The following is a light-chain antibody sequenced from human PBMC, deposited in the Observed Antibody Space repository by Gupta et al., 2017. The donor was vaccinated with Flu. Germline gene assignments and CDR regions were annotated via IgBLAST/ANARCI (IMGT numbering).Light chain of an antibody. CDR2: DTS. CDR3: QCPSGGVS. J-gene: IGKJ4*01. V-gene: IGKV3-11*01. Sequence: SLVPGERAALTCRASQSVGPYLRWYQQKPVRAPRLLIYDTSHRATGVPARFTGSGSETDFTLTISSRERGDFAVYYFQCPSGGVSFGGETRV. CDR1: QSVGPY.